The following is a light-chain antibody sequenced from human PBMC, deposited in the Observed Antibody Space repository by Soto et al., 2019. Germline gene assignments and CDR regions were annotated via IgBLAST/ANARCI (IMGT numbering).Light chain of an antibody. Sequence: QSVLTQPASVSGSPGQSITISCTGTSSDVGGYNYVSWYQQHPGKAPKLMIYEVSNRPSGVSNRFSGYKSGNTASLPISGLQAEDEADYYCSSYTSSNIPYVFGTGTKLTVL. CDR3: SSYTSSNIPYV. CDR2: EVS. CDR1: SSDVGGYNY. J-gene: IGLJ1*01. V-gene: IGLV2-14*01.